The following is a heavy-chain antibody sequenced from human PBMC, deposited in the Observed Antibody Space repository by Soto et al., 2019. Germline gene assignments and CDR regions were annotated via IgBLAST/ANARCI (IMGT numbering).Heavy chain of an antibody. CDR3: AKGDSSGYYRSPAEFDP. J-gene: IGHJ5*02. D-gene: IGHD3-22*01. CDR2: ISGSGGST. CDR1: GFTFSSYA. V-gene: IGHV3-23*01. Sequence: GGSLRLSCAASGFTFSSYAMSWVRQAPGKGLEWVSAISGSGGSTYYADSVKGRFTISRGNSKNTLYLQMNSLRAEDTAVYYCAKGDSSGYYRSPAEFDPWGQGTLVPVSS.